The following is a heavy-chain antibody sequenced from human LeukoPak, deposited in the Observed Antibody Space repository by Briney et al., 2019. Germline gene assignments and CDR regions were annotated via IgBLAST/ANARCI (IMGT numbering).Heavy chain of an antibody. V-gene: IGHV4-31*03. CDR3: ARVLGFRVSSGFFDY. CDR2: IYYSGST. CDR1: GGSISSGGHY. Sequence: PSETLSLTCTVSGGSISSGGHYWSWIRQHPGKGLEWIGYIYYSGSTYYNPSLKSRVTISVDTSKNQFSLKLSSVTAADTAVYYCARVLGFRVSSGFFDYWGQGTLVTVSS. D-gene: IGHD3-22*01. J-gene: IGHJ4*02.